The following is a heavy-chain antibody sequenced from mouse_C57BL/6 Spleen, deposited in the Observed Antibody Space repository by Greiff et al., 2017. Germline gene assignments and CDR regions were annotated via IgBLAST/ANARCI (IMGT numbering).Heavy chain of an antibody. V-gene: IGHV3-1*01. CDR3: ARGGVLLRPYYFDY. D-gene: IGHD1-1*01. Sequence: EVKLVESGPGMVKPSQSLSLTCTVTGYSITSGYDWHWIRHFPGNKLEWMGYISYSGSTNYNPSLKSRISITHDTSKNHFFLKLNSVTTEDTATYYCARGGVLLRPYYFDYWGQGTTLTVSS. CDR2: ISYSGST. CDR1: GYSITSGYD. J-gene: IGHJ2*01.